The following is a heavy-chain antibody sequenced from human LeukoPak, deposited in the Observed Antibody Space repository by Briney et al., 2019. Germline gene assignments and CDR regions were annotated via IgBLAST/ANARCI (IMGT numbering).Heavy chain of an antibody. D-gene: IGHD1-26*01. J-gene: IGHJ4*02. CDR3: ARAGVGARFEDY. CDR2: IYSGGST. V-gene: IGHV3-53*01. Sequence: PGGSLRLSCAASGFTVSSNYMSWVRQAPGKGLEWVSVIYSGGSTYYADSVKGRFTISRDNAKNSLCLQMNSLRDEDTAVYYCARAGVGARFEDYWGQGTLVTVSS. CDR1: GFTVSSNY.